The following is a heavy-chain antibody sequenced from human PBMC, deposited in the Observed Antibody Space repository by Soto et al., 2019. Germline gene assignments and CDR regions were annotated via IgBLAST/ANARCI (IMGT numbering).Heavy chain of an antibody. CDR1: GDSISSVRW. CDR3: ERGGDGKFPY. J-gene: IGHJ4*02. D-gene: IGHD2-21*02. Sequence: SETLSLTCAVSGDSISSVRWWSWVRQPPGKGLEWIGEIYHSGRTNCNPSLQRRITMSVEKSKNQVSLELSSMTAAYRAVYYGERGGDGKFPYWGQGSRAT. CDR2: IYHSGRT. V-gene: IGHV4-4*02.